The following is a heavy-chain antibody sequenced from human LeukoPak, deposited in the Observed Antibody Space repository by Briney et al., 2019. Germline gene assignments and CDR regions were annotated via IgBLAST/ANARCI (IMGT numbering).Heavy chain of an antibody. CDR1: GGSISSYY. V-gene: IGHV4-34*01. Sequence: SETLSLTCTVSGGSISSYYWSWIRQPPGKGLEWIGEINHSGSTNYNPSLKSRVTISVDTSKNQFSLKLSSVTAADTAVYYCARGQGWKKRAFDIWGQGTMVTVSS. J-gene: IGHJ3*02. D-gene: IGHD1-1*01. CDR2: INHSGST. CDR3: ARGQGWKKRAFDI.